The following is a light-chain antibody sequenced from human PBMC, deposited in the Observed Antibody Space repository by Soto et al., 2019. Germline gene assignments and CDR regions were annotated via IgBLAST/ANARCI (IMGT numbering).Light chain of an antibody. CDR2: DAS. CDR3: QQYGSSPYT. CDR1: QSVSSSY. V-gene: IGKV3D-20*01. J-gene: IGKJ2*01. Sequence: EIVLTQSPATLSLSPGERATLSCGARQSVSSSYLAWYQQKPGLAPRLLIYDASSRATGIPDRFSGSGSGTDFTLTISRLELEDFAVYYCQQYGSSPYTFGQGTKLEIK.